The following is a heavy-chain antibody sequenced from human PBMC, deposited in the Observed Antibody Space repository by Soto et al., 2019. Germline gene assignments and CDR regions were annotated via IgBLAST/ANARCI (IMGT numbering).Heavy chain of an antibody. CDR1: GFTFSSYA. J-gene: IGHJ4*02. Sequence: EVRLLESGGGLVQPGGSLRLSCAVSGFTFSSYAMNWVRQAPGKGLEWVSVISGSGGSTYYADSVKGRFTISRDNSKNTLYLQMNSLRAVDTAVYYCAKRAVGIYFDYWGQGTLVTVSS. CDR2: ISGSGGST. D-gene: IGHD6-13*01. V-gene: IGHV3-23*01. CDR3: AKRAVGIYFDY.